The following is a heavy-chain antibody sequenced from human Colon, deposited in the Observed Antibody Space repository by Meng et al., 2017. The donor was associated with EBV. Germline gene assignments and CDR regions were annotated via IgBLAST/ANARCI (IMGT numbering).Heavy chain of an antibody. CDR3: ASFDHIPRRNYFDY. D-gene: IGHD2-21*01. V-gene: IGHV4-30-4*01. J-gene: IGHJ4*02. CDR1: GGSMSSGNYY. Sequence: VQLQESGPGLVEPSQTLSPTCTVSGGSMSSGNYYWSWIRQPPGKGLEWIGYIHHSGSAYYNPSLKSRVSISVDTSKNQFSLNLNSMTAADTAVYYCASFDHIPRRNYFDYWGQGTLVTVSS. CDR2: IHHSGSA.